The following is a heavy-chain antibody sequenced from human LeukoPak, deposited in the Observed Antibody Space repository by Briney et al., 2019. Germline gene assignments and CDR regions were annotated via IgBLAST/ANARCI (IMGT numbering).Heavy chain of an antibody. CDR1: GFTFDDYG. D-gene: IGHD3-10*01. CDR2: INWNGGST. J-gene: IGHJ4*02. CDR3: ARDRRYYGSGSFLDY. V-gene: IGHV3-20*04. Sequence: GGSLRLSCAASGFTFDDYGMSWVRQAPGKGLEWVSGINWNGGSTGYADSVKGRFTISRDNAKNTLYLQMNSLRAEDTAVYYCARDRRYYGSGSFLDYWGQGTLVTVSS.